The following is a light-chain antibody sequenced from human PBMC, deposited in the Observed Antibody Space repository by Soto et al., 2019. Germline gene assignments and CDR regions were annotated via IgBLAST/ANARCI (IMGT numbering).Light chain of an antibody. J-gene: IGLJ3*02. V-gene: IGLV2-23*02. CDR2: EVS. CDR3: CSYAGSSTLV. CDR1: SSDVGNYNL. Sequence: QPVLTQPASVSGSPGQSITISCTGTSSDVGNYNLVSWFQQHPGKAPKLIIYEVSERPSGVSNRFSGSKSGNTASLTISGLQAEDEADYYCCSYAGSSTLVFGGGTKLTVL.